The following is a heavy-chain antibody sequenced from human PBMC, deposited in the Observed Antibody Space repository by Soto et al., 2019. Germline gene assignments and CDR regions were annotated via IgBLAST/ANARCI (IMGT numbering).Heavy chain of an antibody. D-gene: IGHD3-22*01. J-gene: IGHJ4*02. CDR3: ARFDYYDSSSYLDFGPK. CDR1: GGSISSYY. CDR2: MYYSGST. Sequence: TSETLSLTCTVSGGSISSYYWSWIRQPPGKGLEWIGYMYYSGSTNYNPSLKSRVTISVDTSKNQFSLKLSSVTAADAAVYYCARFDYYDSSSYLDFGPKWGQGTPVTVSS. V-gene: IGHV4-59*01.